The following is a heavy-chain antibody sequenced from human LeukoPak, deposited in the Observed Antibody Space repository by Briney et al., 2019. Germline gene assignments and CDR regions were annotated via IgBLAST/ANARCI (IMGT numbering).Heavy chain of an antibody. V-gene: IGHV3-7*01. CDR3: ASVRITIFGVVDYYMDV. CDR2: INPDGRDQ. D-gene: IGHD3-3*01. J-gene: IGHJ6*03. Sequence: GGSLRLSCSASGFALSGYGVTWARQAPGKGLEWVATINPDGRDQYYVASVRGRFTISRENTKSSLYLQMNSLRAEDTAVYFCASVRITIFGVVDYYMDVWGKGTTVTVSS. CDR1: GFALSGYG.